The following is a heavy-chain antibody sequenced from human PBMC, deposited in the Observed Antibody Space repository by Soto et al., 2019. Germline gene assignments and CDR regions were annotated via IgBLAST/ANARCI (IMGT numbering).Heavy chain of an antibody. CDR1: GGSISSSSYY. Sequence: QLQLQESGPGLVKPSETLSLTCTVSGGSISSSSYYWGWIRQPPGKGLEWIGSIYYSVSTYYNPSLKSRVTISVDTSKNQFSLKLSSVTAADTAVYYCARLFLRGDYSDYWGQGTLVTVSS. V-gene: IGHV4-39*01. CDR3: ARLFLRGDYSDY. D-gene: IGHD3-16*01. J-gene: IGHJ4*02. CDR2: IYYSVST.